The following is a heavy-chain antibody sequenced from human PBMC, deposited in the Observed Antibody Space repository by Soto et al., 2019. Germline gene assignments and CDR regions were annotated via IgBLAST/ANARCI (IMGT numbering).Heavy chain of an antibody. CDR2: IIPFFGTA. V-gene: IGHV1-69*13. CDR3: ARTPPMDSGDKYYFDF. Sequence: GASVKVSCKASGGTFSTFGISWVRQAPGQGLAWMGGIIPFFGTANYAQKFQDRVTITADESTSTVYMDLRSLRSEDTAIYYCARTPPMDSGDKYYFDFWGQGALVTVSS. CDR1: GGTFSTFG. J-gene: IGHJ4*02. D-gene: IGHD3-16*01.